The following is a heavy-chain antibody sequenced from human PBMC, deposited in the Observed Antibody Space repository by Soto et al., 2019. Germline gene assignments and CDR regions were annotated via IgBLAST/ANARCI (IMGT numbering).Heavy chain of an antibody. V-gene: IGHV3-66*01. J-gene: IGHJ6*02. CDR2: IYSAGNT. Sequence: GGSLRLSCAASGFTVSSNYMSWVRQAPGKGLEWISIIYSAGNTYYADSVKGRFTISRDNSKNTLYLQMNSLGAEDTAVYYCARDFVVGGPTINYYYGMDVWGQGNTVTFSS. CDR3: ARDFVVGGPTINYYYGMDV. CDR1: GFTVSSNY. D-gene: IGHD1-26*01.